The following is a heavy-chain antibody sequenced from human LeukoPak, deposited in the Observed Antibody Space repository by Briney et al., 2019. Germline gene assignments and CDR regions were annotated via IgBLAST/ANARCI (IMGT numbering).Heavy chain of an antibody. Sequence: PSETLSLTCTVSGGSISSGSYYWSWIRQPAGKGLEWIGRIYTSGSTNYNPSLKSRVTISVDTSKNQFSLKLSSVTAADTAVYYCARDRRDTSMVWDYWGRGTLVTVSS. J-gene: IGHJ4*02. D-gene: IGHD5-18*01. CDR3: ARDRRDTSMVWDY. V-gene: IGHV4-61*02. CDR2: IYTSGST. CDR1: GGSISSGSYY.